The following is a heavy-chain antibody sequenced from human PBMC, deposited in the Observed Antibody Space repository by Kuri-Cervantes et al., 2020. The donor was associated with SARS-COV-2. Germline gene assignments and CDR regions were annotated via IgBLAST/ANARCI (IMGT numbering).Heavy chain of an antibody. CDR2: IYYSGST. J-gene: IGHJ3*02. CDR1: GGSISSSSYY. CDR3: ARLTFGVFILELAFDI. Sequence: SETLSLTCTVSGGSISSSSYYWGWIRQPPGKGLEWIGSIYYSGSTSYNPSLKSRVTISVDTSMNQFSLKLSSVTAADTAVYYCARLTFGVFILELAFDIWGQGTMVTVSS. D-gene: IGHD3-3*01. V-gene: IGHV4-39*01.